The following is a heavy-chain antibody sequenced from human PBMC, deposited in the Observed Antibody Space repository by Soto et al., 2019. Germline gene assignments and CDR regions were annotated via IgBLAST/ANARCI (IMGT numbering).Heavy chain of an antibody. CDR3: AKVSRPSRISTPDFDY. J-gene: IGHJ4*02. Sequence: QVQLVESGGGVVQPGTSLRLSCAASGFTLSSYSIHWVRQAPGKGLDWVAVISYDGNTQFYGDSVKGRFIDSRDNSRNTLYLQLNNLQAEDTAVYYCAKVSRPSRISTPDFDYWGQGTLVTVSS. V-gene: IGHV3-30-3*01. CDR1: GFTLSSYS. CDR2: ISYDGNTQ.